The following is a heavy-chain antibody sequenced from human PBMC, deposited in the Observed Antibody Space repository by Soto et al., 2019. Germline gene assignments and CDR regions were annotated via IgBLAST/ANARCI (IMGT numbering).Heavy chain of an antibody. CDR1: GGSISSGDYY. Sequence: SETLSLTCTVSGGSISSGDYYWSWIRQPPGKGLEWIGYIYYSGSTYYNPSLKSRVTKSVDTSKNQFSLKLSSVTAAYTAVYYCVRQTYGSSSNFDYWGQGTLVTVSS. CDR3: VRQTYGSSSNFDY. CDR2: IYYSGST. V-gene: IGHV4-30-4*01. D-gene: IGHD6-6*01. J-gene: IGHJ4*02.